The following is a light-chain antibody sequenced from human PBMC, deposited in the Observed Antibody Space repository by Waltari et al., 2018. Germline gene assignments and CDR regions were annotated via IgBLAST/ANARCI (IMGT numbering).Light chain of an antibody. V-gene: IGLV10-54*04. J-gene: IGLJ3*02. CDR1: SNTVGNPG. CDR3: SAWDSNLSAWV. CDR2: RNN. Sequence: QAGLTQPPSVSKALRQTATLTCTGNSNTVGNPGAAWLQQHQGHPPKLLSYRNNNRPSGLSERFSASRSGNTASLTITGLQPEDEADYYCSAWDSNLSAWVFGGGTKLTVL.